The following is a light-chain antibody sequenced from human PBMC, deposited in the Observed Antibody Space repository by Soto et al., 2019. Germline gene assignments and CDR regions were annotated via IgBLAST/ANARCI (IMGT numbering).Light chain of an antibody. J-gene: IGLJ3*02. V-gene: IGLV2-14*01. Sequence: QSALTQPASVSGSPGQSITISCTGTSSDVGGSNHVSWYQQHPGKAPKLMIFDVNSRPSGVSNRFSGSKSGNTASLSISGLQAEDEAEYYCSSYATSSTLVLFGGRTKLTVL. CDR1: SSDVGGSNH. CDR2: DVN. CDR3: SSYATSSTLVL.